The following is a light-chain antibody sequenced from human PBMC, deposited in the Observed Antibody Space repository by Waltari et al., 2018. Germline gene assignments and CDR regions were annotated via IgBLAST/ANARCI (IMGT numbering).Light chain of an antibody. Sequence: SHELTQPPSVSVSPGQTARITCSGNSLTNQYAYWFQQKPGQAPVLVIYKDSERPSGIPERFSGYSSGTTVTLTISGVQAEDEADYYCQSGDSMTTSVLFGGGTNLAVL. J-gene: IGLJ2*01. CDR2: KDS. CDR3: QSGDSMTTSVL. V-gene: IGLV3-25*03. CDR1: SLTNQY.